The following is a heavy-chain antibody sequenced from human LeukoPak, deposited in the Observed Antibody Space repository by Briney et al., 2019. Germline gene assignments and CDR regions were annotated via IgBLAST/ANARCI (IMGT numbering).Heavy chain of an antibody. CDR3: AREDYGGNCWYFDL. D-gene: IGHD4-23*01. CDR2: IYSGGST. Sequence: GGSLRLSCAGSGFTFNNYAMSWVRRAPGKGLEWVSVIYSGGSTYYADSVKGRFTISRDNSKNTLYLQMNSLRAEDTAVYYCAREDYGGNCWYFDLWGRGTLVTVSS. V-gene: IGHV3-53*01. CDR1: GFTFNNYA. J-gene: IGHJ2*01.